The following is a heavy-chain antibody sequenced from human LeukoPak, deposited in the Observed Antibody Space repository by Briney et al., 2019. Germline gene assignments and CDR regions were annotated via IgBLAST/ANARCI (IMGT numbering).Heavy chain of an antibody. J-gene: IGHJ6*03. V-gene: IGHV1-18*01. CDR2: ISAYNGNT. D-gene: IGHD1-1*01. CDR1: GYTFTSYG. CDR3: ARDSFDPTNYYYYYMDV. Sequence: GASVTVSCTASGYTFTSYGISWVRQAPGQGLEWMGWISAYNGNTNYAQKLQGRVTMTTDTSTSTAYMELRSLRSDDTAVYYCARDSFDPTNYYYYYMDVWGKGTTVTISS.